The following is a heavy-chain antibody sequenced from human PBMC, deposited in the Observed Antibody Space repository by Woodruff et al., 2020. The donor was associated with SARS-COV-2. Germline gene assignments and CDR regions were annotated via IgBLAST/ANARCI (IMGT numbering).Heavy chain of an antibody. CDR3: AKNFPDDYYMDV. CDR2: GSGGST. Sequence: GSGGSTYYADSVKGRFTISRDNSKNTLYLQMNSLRAEDPAVYYCAKNFPDDYYMDVWGKGTTVTVSS. V-gene: IGHV3-23*01. J-gene: IGHJ6*03.